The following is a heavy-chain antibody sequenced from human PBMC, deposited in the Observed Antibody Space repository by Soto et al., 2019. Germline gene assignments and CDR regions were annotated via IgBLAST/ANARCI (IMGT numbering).Heavy chain of an antibody. J-gene: IGHJ5*02. V-gene: IGHV4-34*01. CDR3: ARSIQPIAAAGSRHNRLDP. CDR2: INHSGST. CDR1: GGSFSGYY. Sequence: PSETLSLTCAVYGGSFSGYYWSWIRQPPGKGLEWIGEINHSGSTNYNPSLKSRVTISVDTSKNQFSLKLSSVTAADTAVYYCARSIQPIAAAGSRHNRLDPWGQGTLATVSS. D-gene: IGHD6-13*01.